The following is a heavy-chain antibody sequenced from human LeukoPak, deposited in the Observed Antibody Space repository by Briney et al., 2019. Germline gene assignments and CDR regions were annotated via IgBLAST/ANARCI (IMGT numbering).Heavy chain of an antibody. CDR1: GGSFSGYY. J-gene: IGHJ4*02. Sequence: SETLSLTCAVYGGSFSGYYWSWIRQPPGKGLEWIGEINHSGSTNYNPSLKSRVTISVDTSKNQFSLKLSSVTAADTAVYYCAGEGGLRYFDWLFDYFDYWGQGTLVTVSS. D-gene: IGHD3-9*01. CDR3: AGEGGLRYFDWLFDYFDY. CDR2: INHSGST. V-gene: IGHV4-34*01.